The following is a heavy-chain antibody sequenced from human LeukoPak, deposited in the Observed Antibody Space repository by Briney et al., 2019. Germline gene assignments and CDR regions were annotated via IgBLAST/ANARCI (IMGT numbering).Heavy chain of an antibody. CDR1: GYSISSGYH. Sequence: MPSETLSLTCTVSGYSISSGYHWGWIRQPPGKGLAWIGSIYHTGKTYYNPSLKSRVTISIDTSKNQFSLKLSSVTAADTAVYYCASRSGWYYYYFDYWGQGTLVTVSS. CDR2: IYHTGKT. CDR3: ASRSGWYYYYFDY. V-gene: IGHV4-38-2*02. J-gene: IGHJ4*02. D-gene: IGHD6-19*01.